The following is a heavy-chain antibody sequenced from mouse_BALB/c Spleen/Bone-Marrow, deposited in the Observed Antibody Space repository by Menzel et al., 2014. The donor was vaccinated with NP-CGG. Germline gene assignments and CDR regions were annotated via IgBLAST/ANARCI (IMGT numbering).Heavy chain of an antibody. Sequence: QVHLQQSGAELAKPGASVKMSCKVSDYTFTSYWIHWVKQRPGQGLEWIGYIDPRTANTEYSQKFKDKATLTADKSSSTAYMQLSNLTSEDSAVYYCARYWDAYWGQGTLVTVSA. CDR2: IDPRTANT. D-gene: IGHD4-1*01. CDR1: DYTFTSYW. CDR3: ARYWDAY. V-gene: IGHV1-7*01. J-gene: IGHJ3*01.